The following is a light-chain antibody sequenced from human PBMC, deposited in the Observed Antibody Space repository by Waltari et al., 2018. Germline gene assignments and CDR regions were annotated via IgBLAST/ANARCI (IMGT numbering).Light chain of an antibody. J-gene: IGKJ1*01. CDR3: QQYNSYSWT. CDR2: KAS. CDR1: QSIRSW. Sequence: DIQMTQSPSSLSASAGDRVTITCRASQSIRSWLAWYQQKPGKAPKLLIYKASSLESGVPSRFSGSGSGTEFTLTISSLQPDDFATYYCQQYNSYSWTFGQGTKVEIK. V-gene: IGKV1-5*03.